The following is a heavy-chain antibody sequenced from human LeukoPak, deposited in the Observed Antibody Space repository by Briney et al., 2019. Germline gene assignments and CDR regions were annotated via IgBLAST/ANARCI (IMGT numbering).Heavy chain of an antibody. CDR2: IYTSGST. J-gene: IGHJ1*01. V-gene: IGHV4-4*07. CDR1: GGSISSYY. D-gene: IGHD3-22*01. CDR3: ARGLPDSSGYYTAEYFQH. Sequence: PSETLSLTCTASGGSISSYYWSWIRQPAGKGLEWIGRIYTSGSTNYNPSLRSRVTMSVDTSKSQFSLKLSSVTAADTAVYYCARGLPDSSGYYTAEYFQHGGQGTLVTVSS.